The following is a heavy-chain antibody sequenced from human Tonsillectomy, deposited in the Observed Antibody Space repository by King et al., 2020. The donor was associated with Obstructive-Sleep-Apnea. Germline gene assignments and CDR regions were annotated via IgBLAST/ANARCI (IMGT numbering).Heavy chain of an antibody. Sequence: QVQLVESGGGVVQPGRSLRLSCAASGFTFSTYGMHWVRQAPDKGLEWVAVTSYDGSNKYYADSVKGRLTITRDNSKNTLYLHLDSLRPEDTAVYYCAKEMIAAAATGGMDVWGQGTTVTVSS. CDR2: TSYDGSNK. D-gene: IGHD6-13*01. V-gene: IGHV3-30*18. J-gene: IGHJ6*02. CDR1: GFTFSTYG. CDR3: AKEMIAAAATGGMDV.